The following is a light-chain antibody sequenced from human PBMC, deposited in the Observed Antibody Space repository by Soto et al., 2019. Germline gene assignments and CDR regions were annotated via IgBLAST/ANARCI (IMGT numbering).Light chain of an antibody. CDR3: HRCISCPIS. CDR1: QGISKS. CDR2: TAS. Sequence: DIQMHQSPSFVSASVGDSFTGSCRAGQGISKSLAWYQQKPGKSPKRLIYTASTLGSGVPSRFSGSGSGTDFTLSISSLQPEDCATYYCHRCISCPISFGQWTRLE. J-gene: IGKJ5*01. V-gene: IGKV1-12*01.